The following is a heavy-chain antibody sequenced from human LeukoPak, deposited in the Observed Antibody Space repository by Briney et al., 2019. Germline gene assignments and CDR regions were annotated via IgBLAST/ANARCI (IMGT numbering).Heavy chain of an antibody. Sequence: ASVKVSCKASGYTFTSYYMHWVRQAPRQGLEWMGIINPSGGSTSYAQKFQGRVTMTRDTSTSTVYMELSSLRSEDTAVYYCAREQLVLGGMDVWGQGTTVTVSS. CDR1: GYTFTSYY. J-gene: IGHJ6*02. V-gene: IGHV1-46*01. CDR3: AREQLVLGGMDV. D-gene: IGHD6-13*01. CDR2: INPSGGST.